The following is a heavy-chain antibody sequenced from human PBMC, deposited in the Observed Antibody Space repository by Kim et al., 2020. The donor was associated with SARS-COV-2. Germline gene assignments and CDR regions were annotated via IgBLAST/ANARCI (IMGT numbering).Heavy chain of an antibody. Sequence: ASVKVSCKASGYTFTSYDINWVRQATGQGLEWMGWMNPNSGNTGYAQKFQGRVTMTRNTSISTAYMELSSLRSEDTAVYYCARGLLVSGWNYEGLWGQGTLVTVSS. V-gene: IGHV1-8*01. CDR2: MNPNSGNT. D-gene: IGHD1-7*01. CDR3: ARGLLVSGWNYEGL. J-gene: IGHJ4*02. CDR1: GYTFTSYD.